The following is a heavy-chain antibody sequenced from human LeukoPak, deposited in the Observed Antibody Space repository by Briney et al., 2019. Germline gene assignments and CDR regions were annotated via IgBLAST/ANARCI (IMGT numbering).Heavy chain of an antibody. Sequence: SVKVSSKASGGTFSRYAISWVRQAPGQGLEWMGRIIPIFGIANYVQKFQGRVTITADKSTSTAYMELSSLRSEDTAVYHCARDHPFDLWGRGTRVTVSS. CDR1: GGTFSRYA. CDR3: ARDHPFDL. CDR2: IIPIFGIA. J-gene: IGHJ2*01. V-gene: IGHV1-69*04.